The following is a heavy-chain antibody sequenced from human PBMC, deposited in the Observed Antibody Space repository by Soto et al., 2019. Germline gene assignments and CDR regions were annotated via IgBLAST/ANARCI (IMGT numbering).Heavy chain of an antibody. V-gene: IGHV3-48*02. J-gene: IGHJ4*02. Sequence: EVQLVESGGGLVQPGGSLRLSCVASGFTFSSYTMNWVRQATGKGLEWISHISSSSSTIYYADSVKGRFTISRDNAKNSLFLQMNSLRDEDTAVYYCARASVVREGFDYWGQGTLVTVSS. CDR1: GFTFSSYT. CDR3: ARASVVREGFDY. D-gene: IGHD2-15*01. CDR2: ISSSSSTI.